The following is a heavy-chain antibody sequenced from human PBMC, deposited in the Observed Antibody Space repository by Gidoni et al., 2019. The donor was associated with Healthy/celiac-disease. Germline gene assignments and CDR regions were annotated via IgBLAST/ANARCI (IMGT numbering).Heavy chain of an antibody. CDR3: AKRPSAMVRGWGYFDY. Sequence: EVQLLESGGGLVQPGGSLRLSCAASGFTFKSYAMSWVRQAPGKGLEWVSAIVGSDGSTYYADSVKGRLTISRENSKNTLYLQMNSLRVEDTAVYYCAKRPSAMVRGWGYFDYWGQGTLVTVSS. V-gene: IGHV3-23*01. J-gene: IGHJ4*02. CDR1: GFTFKSYA. CDR2: IVGSDGST. D-gene: IGHD3-10*01.